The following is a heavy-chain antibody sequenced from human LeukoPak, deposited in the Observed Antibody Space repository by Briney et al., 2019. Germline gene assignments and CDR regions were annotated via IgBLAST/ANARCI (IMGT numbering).Heavy chain of an antibody. V-gene: IGHV3-23*01. CDR1: GFTFSSYA. CDR3: AKVRSSPGIDY. CDR2: ISSSGGGT. Sequence: GGSLRLSCAASGFTFSSYAMSWVRQAPGKGLEWVSAISSSGGGTFYADSVKGRFTISRDNSKNTLYLQMNSLRAEDTAVYYCAKVRSSPGIDYWGQGTLVTVSS. J-gene: IGHJ4*02. D-gene: IGHD6-6*01.